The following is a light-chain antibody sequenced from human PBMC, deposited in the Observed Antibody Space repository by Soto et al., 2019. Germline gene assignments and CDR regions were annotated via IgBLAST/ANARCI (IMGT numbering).Light chain of an antibody. CDR3: AAWDDSLNGVV. J-gene: IGLJ2*01. CDR2: NNN. V-gene: IGLV1-44*01. CDR1: ISNIGSNS. Sequence: QSVLTQPPSASGTPGQRVTISCSGSISNIGSNSVNWYQQLPGMAPKLLIYNNNQWPSGVPDRFSGSKSGTSASLAISGLQSDDDADYFCAAWDDSLNGVVFGGGTKLTVL.